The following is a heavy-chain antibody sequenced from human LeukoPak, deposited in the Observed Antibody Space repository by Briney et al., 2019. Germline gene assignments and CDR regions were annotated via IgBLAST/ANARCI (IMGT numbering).Heavy chain of an antibody. CDR1: GYTFTGYF. V-gene: IGHV1-2*02. J-gene: IGHJ6*03. CDR3: ARDGKEMVRGVISRNYYYYMDV. CDR2: INPNSGGT. D-gene: IGHD3-10*01. Sequence: EASVKVSCKASGYTFTGYFMHWVRQAPGQGPEWMGWINPNSGGTNYAQKFQGRVTMTRDTSISTAYMELSRLRSDDTAVYYCARDGKEMVRGVISRNYYYYMDVWGKGTTVAISS.